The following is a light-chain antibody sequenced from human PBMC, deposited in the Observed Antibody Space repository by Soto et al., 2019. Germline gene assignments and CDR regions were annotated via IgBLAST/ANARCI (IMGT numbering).Light chain of an antibody. CDR1: SSDVGRYNY. V-gene: IGLV2-14*01. J-gene: IGLJ1*01. CDR2: EVS. Sequence: HSVLTQPASVSGSPGQSLTISCTGTSSDVGRYNYVSWYQQHPGKAPKLMIYEVSNRPSGVSNRFSGSKSANTASLTISGLQAEDEADYYCSSYKSSKTPYVFGTGTKVTVL. CDR3: SSYKSSKTPYV.